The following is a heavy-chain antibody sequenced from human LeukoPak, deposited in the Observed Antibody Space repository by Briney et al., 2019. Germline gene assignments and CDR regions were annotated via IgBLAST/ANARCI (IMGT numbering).Heavy chain of an antibody. J-gene: IGHJ4*02. V-gene: IGHV3-30*02. CDR3: AKDHVTWGNRYFDH. CDR2: IGHDGTKI. D-gene: IGHD3-16*01. Sequence: GGSLRLSCAASGFTFSSYGMHWVRQAPGKGLEWVAFIGHDGTKIYYADSVQGRFTISRDNSKNTLYLEMNSLSGEDTALYYCAKDHVTWGNRYFDHWGQGTLGTVSS. CDR1: GFTFSSYG.